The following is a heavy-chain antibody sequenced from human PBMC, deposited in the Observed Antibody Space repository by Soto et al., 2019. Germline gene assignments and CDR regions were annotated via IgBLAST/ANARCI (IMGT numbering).Heavy chain of an antibody. J-gene: IGHJ4*02. V-gene: IGHV1-46*01. D-gene: IGHD3-10*01. CDR3: ARGDSTHYYGSGSPDY. Sequence: ASVKVSCKASGDTVTTYYMHCVRRAPGQGLEWMGIINPSGGSTSYAQQFQGRVTMTTDTSTSTVYMELSSLRSEDTAVYYCARGDSTHYYGSGSPDYWGQGTLVTVS. CDR1: GDTVTTYY. CDR2: INPSGGST.